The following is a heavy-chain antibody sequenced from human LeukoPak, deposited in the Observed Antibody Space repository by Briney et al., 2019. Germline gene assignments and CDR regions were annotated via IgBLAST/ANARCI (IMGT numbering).Heavy chain of an antibody. Sequence: SETLSLTCTVSGGSISSSSYYWGWIRQPPGKGLEWIGSIYYSGSTYYNPSLKSRVTISVDTSKNQFSLKLSSVTAADTAVYYCARIMVDRYYYYYYMDVWGKGTTVTVSS. V-gene: IGHV4-39*01. CDR2: IYYSGST. D-gene: IGHD3-10*01. CDR3: ARIMVDRYYYYYYMDV. J-gene: IGHJ6*03. CDR1: GGSISSSSYY.